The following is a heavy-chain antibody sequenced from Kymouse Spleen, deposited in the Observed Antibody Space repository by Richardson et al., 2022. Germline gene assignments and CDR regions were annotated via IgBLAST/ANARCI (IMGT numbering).Heavy chain of an antibody. CDR1: GFTFSGSA. CDR3: TIVATIKGDDY. D-gene: IGHD5-12*01. J-gene: IGHJ4*02. V-gene: IGHV3-73*02. Sequence: EVQLVESGGGLVQPGGSLKLSCAASGFTFSGSAMHWVRQASGKGLEWVGRIRSKANSYATAYAASVKGRFTISRDDSKNTAYLQMNSLKTEDTAVYYCTIVATIKGDDYWGQGTLVTVSS. CDR2: IRSKANSYAT.